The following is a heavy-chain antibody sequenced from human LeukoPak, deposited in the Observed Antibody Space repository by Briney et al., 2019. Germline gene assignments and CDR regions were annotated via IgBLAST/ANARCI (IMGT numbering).Heavy chain of an antibody. V-gene: IGHV4-30-2*01. CDR2: IYHSGST. CDR3: ARDLGSFYFDY. J-gene: IGHJ4*02. D-gene: IGHD3/OR15-3a*01. CDR1: GGSISSGGYY. Sequence: TLSLTCTVSGGSISSGGYYWSWIRQPPGKGLEWIGYIYHSGSTYYNPSLKSRVTMSVDTSKNQFSLKLSSVTAADTAVYYCARDLGSFYFDYWGQGTLVTVSS.